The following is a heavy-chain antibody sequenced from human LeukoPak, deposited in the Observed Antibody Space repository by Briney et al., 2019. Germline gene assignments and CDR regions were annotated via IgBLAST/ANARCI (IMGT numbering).Heavy chain of an antibody. CDR3: ARVITSGPWIPAQDYAPLYYYYYMDV. CDR2: IVVGSDNT. D-gene: IGHD5-18*01. J-gene: IGHJ6*03. Sequence: SVKVSCKASGFSFTNSAVQWVRQARGQRLKWIGWIVVGSDNTNYAQKFQERVTITRDTSTSTAYMELSSLRAEDTAVYYCARVITSGPWIPAQDYAPLYYYYYMDVWGKGTTVTVSS. V-gene: IGHV1-58*01. CDR1: GFSFTNSA.